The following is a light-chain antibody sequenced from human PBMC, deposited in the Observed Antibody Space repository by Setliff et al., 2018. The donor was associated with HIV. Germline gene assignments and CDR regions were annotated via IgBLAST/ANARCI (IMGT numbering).Light chain of an antibody. J-gene: IGLJ1*01. CDR1: SSDVGGYDF. Sequence: QSALTQPASVSGSPGQSITISCIGTSSDVGGYDFVSWYQQRPGKAPKLIIFDVSERPSGVSHRFSGSKSGNTASLTISGLQTGDEADYFCASYRSPATYVFGIGTTVTVL. CDR3: ASYRSPATYV. V-gene: IGLV2-14*03. CDR2: DVS.